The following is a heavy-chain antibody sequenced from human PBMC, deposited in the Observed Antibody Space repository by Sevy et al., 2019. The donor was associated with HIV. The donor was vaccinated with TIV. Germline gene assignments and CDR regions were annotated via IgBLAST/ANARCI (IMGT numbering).Heavy chain of an antibody. J-gene: IGHJ6*03. CDR3: AKFPRDIVVVVATTTHYYYYYYMDV. CDR2: ISGSGGST. V-gene: IGHV3-23*01. D-gene: IGHD2-15*01. Sequence: GGSLRLSCAASGFTFSSYAMGWVRQAPGKGLEWVSAISGSGGSTYYADSVKGRFTISRDNSKNTLYLQMNSLRAEDTAVYYCAKFPRDIVVVVATTTHYYYYYYMDVWGKGTTVTVSS. CDR1: GFTFSSYA.